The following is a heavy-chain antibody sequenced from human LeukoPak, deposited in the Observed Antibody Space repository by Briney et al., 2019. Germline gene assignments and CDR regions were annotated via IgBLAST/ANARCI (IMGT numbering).Heavy chain of an antibody. CDR2: INPNRGST. Sequence: ASVKVSCKASGYTFTGYYMHWVRQAPGQGLEWMGWINPNRGSTNYAQNFQGGVTMTRDTSITTAYMELSSLRSDDTAVYYCARDVGEYCSSTNCYASHYWGQGTLVTVS. J-gene: IGHJ4*02. V-gene: IGHV1-2*02. CDR1: GYTFTGYY. CDR3: ARDVGEYCSSTNCYASHY. D-gene: IGHD2-2*01.